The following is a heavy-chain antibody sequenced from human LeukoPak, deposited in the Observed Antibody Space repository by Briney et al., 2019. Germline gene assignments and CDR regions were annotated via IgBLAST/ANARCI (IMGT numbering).Heavy chain of an antibody. V-gene: IGHV3-23*01. CDR3: AKIGANVGF. CDR2: INGGGGST. D-gene: IGHD4/OR15-4a*01. Sequence: GGSLRLSCAASGFTFSSYAMSWVRQAPGKGLDWVSSINGGGGSTYYADSVKGRFTISRDNSKNTLYLQMDSLRAEDTAVYYCAKIGANVGFWGQGTLVTVSS. J-gene: IGHJ4*02. CDR1: GFTFSSYA.